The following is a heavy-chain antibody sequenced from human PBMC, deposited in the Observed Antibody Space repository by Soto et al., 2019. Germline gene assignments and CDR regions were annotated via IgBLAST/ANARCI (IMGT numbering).Heavy chain of an antibody. CDR3: TRGGFGGVITSLRY. CDR1: GFSFRNYA. Sequence: QVQLVESGGGVVQPGRSLRLSCAASGFSFRNYAMRWVRQAPGKGLEWVAVISYDGNNKYYADSVKGRFTISRDNSKNTVYLQLNSLRPEDTAGYYCTRGGFGGVITSLRYWGQGTLVTVSA. CDR2: ISYDGNNK. J-gene: IGHJ4*02. V-gene: IGHV3-30-3*01. D-gene: IGHD3-10*01.